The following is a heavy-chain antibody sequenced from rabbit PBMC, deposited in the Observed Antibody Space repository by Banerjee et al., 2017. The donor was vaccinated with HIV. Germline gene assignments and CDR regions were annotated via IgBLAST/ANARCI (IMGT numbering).Heavy chain of an antibody. Sequence: QEQLVESGGGLVQPEGSLTLTCTASGFSFTSNYYMCWVRQAPGKGLEWIACIDAGDNGDTYYASWAKGRFTISKTSSTTVTLQMTSLTAADTATYFCARDLAGVIGWNFNLWGPGTLVTVS. D-gene: IGHD4-1*01. CDR2: IDAGDNGDT. CDR3: ARDLAGVIGWNFNL. J-gene: IGHJ4*01. V-gene: IGHV1S45*01. CDR1: GFSFTSNYY.